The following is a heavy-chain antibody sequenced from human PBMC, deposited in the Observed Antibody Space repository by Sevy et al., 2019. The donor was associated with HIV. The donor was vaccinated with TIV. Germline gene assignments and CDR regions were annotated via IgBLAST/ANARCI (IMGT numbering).Heavy chain of an antibody. CDR1: GFTFSSYG. J-gene: IGHJ4*02. CDR3: AKGGSSYCGGDCYFDY. Sequence: GGSLRLSCAASGFTFSSYGMHWVRQAPGKGLEWVAVISYDGSNKYYADSVKGRFTISRDNSKNTLYLQMNSLRAEDTAVYYYAKGGSSYCGGDCYFDYWGQGTLVTVSS. V-gene: IGHV3-30*18. CDR2: ISYDGSNK. D-gene: IGHD2-21*02.